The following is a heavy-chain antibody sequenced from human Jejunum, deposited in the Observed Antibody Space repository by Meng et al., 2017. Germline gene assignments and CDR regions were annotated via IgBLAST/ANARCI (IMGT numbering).Heavy chain of an antibody. V-gene: IGHV4-61*08. D-gene: IGHD1-26*01. CDR1: GGSVSRAGYQ. Sequence: QVQLQESGPGLVRPSETLSLICTVSGGSVSRAGYQWGWIRQPPGKGLEWIGYASTNYNPSLKSRVTISLDTSRNQFSLSLSSVTAADTAVYYCARDHMGSLDYWGQGIRVTVSS. CDR2: AST. CDR3: ARDHMGSLDY. J-gene: IGHJ4*02.